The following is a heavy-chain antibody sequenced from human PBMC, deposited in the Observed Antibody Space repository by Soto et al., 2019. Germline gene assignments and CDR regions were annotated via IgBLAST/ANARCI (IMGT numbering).Heavy chain of an antibody. CDR3: ARVYGGYLDY. D-gene: IGHD2-15*01. V-gene: IGHV4-59*01. Sequence: QVQLQESGPGLVKPSETLSLPCTVSGGSISSYYWCWIRQPRGKGLELIGYIYYSGSTNNNPSLKRRVTISVDTSKNTSALKLSTVTAADTAVYYCARVYGGYLDYWGQGTLVTVSS. J-gene: IGHJ4*02. CDR2: IYYSGST. CDR1: GGSISSYY.